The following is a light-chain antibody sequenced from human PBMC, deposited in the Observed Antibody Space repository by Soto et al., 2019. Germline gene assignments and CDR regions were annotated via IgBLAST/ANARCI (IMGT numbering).Light chain of an antibody. V-gene: IGLV1-40*01. CDR3: SSYTSSSTLV. Sequence: QSVLTQPPSVSGAPGQRVTISCTGSSSNIGAGYDVHWYQQRPGAAPKLLISANINRPSGVPDRFSGSKSGTSASLAITGLQAEDEADYYCSSYTSSSTLVFGGGTKLTVL. J-gene: IGLJ2*01. CDR1: SSNIGAGYD. CDR2: ANI.